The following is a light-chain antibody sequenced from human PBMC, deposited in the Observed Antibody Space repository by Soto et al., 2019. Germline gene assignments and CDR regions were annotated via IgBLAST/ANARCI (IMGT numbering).Light chain of an antibody. CDR1: QTISTW. CDR3: QQSDSIPIT. Sequence: DIQVTQSPPTLSASVGDRVTITCRASQTISTWMAWYQQKPGKAPKILVYDASTLQSGVASRFSGSGSGTDFTLAISSLQPEDFETYDCQQSDSIPITFGQGTRLEIK. V-gene: IGKV1-39*01. CDR2: DAS. J-gene: IGKJ5*01.